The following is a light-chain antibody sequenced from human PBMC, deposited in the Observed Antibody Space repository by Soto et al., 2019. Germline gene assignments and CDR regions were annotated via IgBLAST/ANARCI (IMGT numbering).Light chain of an antibody. Sequence: QSVLTQPPSASGTPGQRVTMSCSGSSSNIGSNYVYWYQQLPGTAPQLLIHRNDQRPSGVPDRFPGSKSGTSASLAISGLRSDDEADYYCATWDDSLSGVVFGGGTKLTVL. CDR3: ATWDDSLSGVV. CDR2: RND. V-gene: IGLV1-47*01. CDR1: SSNIGSNY. J-gene: IGLJ2*01.